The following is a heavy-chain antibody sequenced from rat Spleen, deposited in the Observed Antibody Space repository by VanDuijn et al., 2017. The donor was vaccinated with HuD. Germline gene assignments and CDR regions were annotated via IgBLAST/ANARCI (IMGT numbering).Heavy chain of an antibody. CDR3: IRGFGLFDY. Sequence: EVQLVESGGGLVQPGRSLKLSCVASGFTFSDYYMAWVRQAPKKGLEWVASISYEGSSTYYGDSVKGRFTISRDIAKSTLYLQMDSLRSEDTATYYCIRGFGLFDYWGQGVMVTVSS. CDR1: GFTFSDYY. D-gene: IGHD4-3*01. V-gene: IGHV5-22*01. J-gene: IGHJ2*01. CDR2: ISYEGSST.